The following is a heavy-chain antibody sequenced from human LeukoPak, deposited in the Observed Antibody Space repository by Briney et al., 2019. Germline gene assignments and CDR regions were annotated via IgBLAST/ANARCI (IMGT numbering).Heavy chain of an antibody. D-gene: IGHD3-9*01. CDR2: IIPIFGTA. CDR1: GGTFSSYA. Sequence: SVKVSCKAFGGTFSSYAISWVRQAPGQGLEWMGGIIPIFGTANYAQKFQGRVTITTDESTSTAYMELSSLRSEDTAVNYCASRLNVLRYFDETRAGGAFDIWGQGTMVTVSS. V-gene: IGHV1-69*05. CDR3: ASRLNVLRYFDETRAGGAFDI. J-gene: IGHJ3*02.